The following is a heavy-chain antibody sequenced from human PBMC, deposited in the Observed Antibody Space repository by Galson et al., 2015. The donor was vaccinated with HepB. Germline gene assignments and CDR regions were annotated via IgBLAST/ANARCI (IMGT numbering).Heavy chain of an antibody. CDR3: ATWPYEDYGGNTWGGY. J-gene: IGHJ4*02. Sequence: SVKVSCKVSGYTLTELSMHWVRQAPGKGLEWMGGFDPEDGETIYAQKFQGRVTMTEDTSTDTAYMELSSLRSEDTAVYYCATWPYEDYGGNTWGGYWGQGTLVTVSS. CDR2: FDPEDGET. V-gene: IGHV1-24*01. CDR1: GYTLTELS. D-gene: IGHD4-23*01.